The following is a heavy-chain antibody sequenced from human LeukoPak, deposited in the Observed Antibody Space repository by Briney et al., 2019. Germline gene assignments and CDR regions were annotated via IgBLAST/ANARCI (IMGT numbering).Heavy chain of an antibody. D-gene: IGHD2-2*01. V-gene: IGHV3-21*01. Sequence: GGSLRLSCAASGFTFSSYSMNWVRQAPGKGLEWVSSISSSSSYIYYADSVKGRFTISRDNAKNSLYLQMNSLRAEDTAVYYCARDGAPSYCSSTSCSRVWFDPWAREPWSPSPQ. CDR2: ISSSSSYI. CDR3: ARDGAPSYCSSTSCSRVWFDP. CDR1: GFTFSSYS. J-gene: IGHJ5*02.